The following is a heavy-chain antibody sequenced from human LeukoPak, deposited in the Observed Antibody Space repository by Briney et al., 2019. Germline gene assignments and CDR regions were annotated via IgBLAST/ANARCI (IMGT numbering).Heavy chain of an antibody. D-gene: IGHD6-19*01. CDR3: ARDPAAVAGKGGFDY. CDR2: TYYRSKWYN. V-gene: IGHV6-1*01. Sequence: SQTLSLTCAISGDSVSSNSAAWNWIRPSPSRGLEWRGRTYYRSKWYNDYAVAVKGRIINNPETSTNKFSMQLNSETPEETAVYYCARDPAAVAGKGGFDYWGQGTLVTVSS. CDR1: GDSVSSNSAA. J-gene: IGHJ4*02.